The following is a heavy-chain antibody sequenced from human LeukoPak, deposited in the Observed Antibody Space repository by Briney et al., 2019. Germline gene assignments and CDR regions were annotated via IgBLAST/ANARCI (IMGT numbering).Heavy chain of an antibody. J-gene: IGHJ4*02. CDR2: IQSKTDGGTS. CDR1: GFTFSNAW. CDR3: TTAPKWVTQGTDY. D-gene: IGHD1-26*01. V-gene: IGHV3-15*01. Sequence: PGGSLRLSCAASGFTFSNAWMNWVRQAPGKGLEWVGRIQSKTDGGTSDYAAPVKGRFTISRDDSKNTLYLQMNSLNTEDTAPNYCTTAPKWVTQGTDYWGQGTLVTISS.